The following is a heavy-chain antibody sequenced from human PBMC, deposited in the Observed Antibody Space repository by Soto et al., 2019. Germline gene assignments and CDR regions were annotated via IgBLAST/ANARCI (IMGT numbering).Heavy chain of an antibody. V-gene: IGHV1-69*08. CDR1: GGTFSSYT. CDR3: ARDLLDGVDAFDI. CDR2: IIPILGIA. Sequence: QVQLVQSGAEVKKPGSSVKVSCKASGGTFSSYTISWVRQAPGQGLEWMGRIIPILGIANYAQKFQGRVTITADKSTSTAYMELSSLRSEDTAVYYCARDLLDGVDAFDIWGQGTMVTVSS. J-gene: IGHJ3*02. D-gene: IGHD2-21*01.